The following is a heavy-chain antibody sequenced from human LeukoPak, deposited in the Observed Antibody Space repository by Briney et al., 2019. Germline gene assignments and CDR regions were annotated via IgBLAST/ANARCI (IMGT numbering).Heavy chain of an antibody. J-gene: IGHJ4*02. CDR1: GFSFSSYW. CDR3: ASQPAVIDLDC. CDR2: INPDEDKK. V-gene: IGHV3-7*01. D-gene: IGHD2/OR15-2a*01. Sequence: GGSLRLSCAASGFSFSSYWMTWVRQAPGKGLEWVANINPDEDKKTYVDSVKGRFTISRDNARNALYLQMSSLGVDDTAVYYCASQPAVIDLDCWGQGALVTVSS.